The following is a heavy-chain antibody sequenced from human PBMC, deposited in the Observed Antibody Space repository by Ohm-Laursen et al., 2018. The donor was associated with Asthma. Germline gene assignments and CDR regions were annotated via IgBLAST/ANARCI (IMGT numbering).Heavy chain of an antibody. CDR1: GFTFDDYA. CDR3: ARELSSKQDFDY. CDR2: ISWNSGSI. J-gene: IGHJ4*02. D-gene: IGHD1-26*01. V-gene: IGHV3-9*01. Sequence: SLRLSCAASGFTFDDYAMHWVRQAPGKGLEWVSGISWNSGSIGYADSVKGRFTISRDNAKNSLYLQMNSLRADDTAIYYCARELSSKQDFDYWGQGTLVTVSS.